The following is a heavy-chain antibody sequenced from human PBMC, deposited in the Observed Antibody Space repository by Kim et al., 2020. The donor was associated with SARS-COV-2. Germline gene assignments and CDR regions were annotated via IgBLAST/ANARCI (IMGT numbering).Heavy chain of an antibody. CDR2: ISISSIYT. CDR1: GFTFSSYS. V-gene: IGHV3-21*01. J-gene: IGHJ3*02. Sequence: GGSLRLSCAASGFTFSSYSMNWVRQAPGKGLEWVSGISISSIYTVYADSLQGRITISRDNAKSSLYLQMNSLRPDDTAVYYCAREARRRQRDKESADALDIWGQGTLLIVSS. CDR3: AREARRRQRDKESADALDI.